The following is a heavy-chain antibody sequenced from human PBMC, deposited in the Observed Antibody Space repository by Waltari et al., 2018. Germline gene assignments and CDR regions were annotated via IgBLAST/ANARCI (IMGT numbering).Heavy chain of an antibody. CDR1: GFIVGDPY. J-gene: IGHJ4*02. Sequence: QVQLVESGGGLVKPGGSLRPSCAVSGFIVGDPYTTWIRQAPGKGLEWVAYISGSGKTIYYTDSVKGRFTISRDNARNSVSLHMNNLRAEDMAVYYCARDMGSGYSSATFDHWGQGTLVTVSS. CDR3: ARDMGSGYSSATFDH. D-gene: IGHD3-3*01. V-gene: IGHV3-11*04. CDR2: ISGSGKTI.